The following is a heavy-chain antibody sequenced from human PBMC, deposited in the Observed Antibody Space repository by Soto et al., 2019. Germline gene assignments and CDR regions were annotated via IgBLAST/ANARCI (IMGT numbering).Heavy chain of an antibody. D-gene: IGHD3-10*01. Sequence: QGQLVQSGAEVKKPGASVKVSCKASGYTFTSHGITWVRQAPGQGLEWMGWISACKGRTDYAQRVQGRVTMTTDTSTSTAYMELRSLRSDDTAVYYCARGVINDAFDIWGQGTMVTVSS. CDR2: ISACKGRT. J-gene: IGHJ3*02. V-gene: IGHV1-18*01. CDR3: ARGVINDAFDI. CDR1: GYTFTSHG.